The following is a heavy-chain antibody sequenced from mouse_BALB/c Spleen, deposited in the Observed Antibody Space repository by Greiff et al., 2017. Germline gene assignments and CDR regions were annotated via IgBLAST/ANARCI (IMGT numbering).Heavy chain of an antibody. CDR1: GFSLTSYD. Sequence: QVQLQQSGPGLVAPSQSLSITCTVSGFSLTSYDISWIRQPPGKGLEWLGVIWTGGGTNYNSAFMSRLSISKDNSKSQVFLKMNSLQTDDTAIYYCVRDLFGEYFDYWGQGTTLTVSS. V-gene: IGHV2-9-2*01. D-gene: IGHD2-3*01. J-gene: IGHJ2*01. CDR2: IWTGGGT. CDR3: VRDLFGEYFDY.